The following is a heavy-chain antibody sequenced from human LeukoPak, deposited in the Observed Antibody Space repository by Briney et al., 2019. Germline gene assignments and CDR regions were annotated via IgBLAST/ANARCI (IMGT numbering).Heavy chain of an antibody. CDR3: SRDRGRGDDY. CDR1: GFTFSAHW. V-gene: IGHV3-7*01. CDR2: INPDGSAK. J-gene: IGHJ4*02. D-gene: IGHD3-10*01. Sequence: AGGSLRLSCVGSGFTFSAHWMTWVRQAPGKGLEWVANINPDGSAKYHVDSVKGRFTISRDNANNLLYLQMNSLRAEDTAVYYCSRDRGRGDDYWGQGTLVTVSS.